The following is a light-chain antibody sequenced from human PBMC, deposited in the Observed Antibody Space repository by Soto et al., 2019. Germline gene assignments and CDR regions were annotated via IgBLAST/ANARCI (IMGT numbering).Light chain of an antibody. CDR1: QSISSW. Sequence: DIQMTQSPSTLSASVGDRVTITCRASQSISSWLAWYQQKPGKAPKLLIYKASSLESGVPSRFSGSGSGTEFTLTISSLQPDDFANYYCQQYDSYWWTFGQGTKVEIK. V-gene: IGKV1-5*03. J-gene: IGKJ1*01. CDR3: QQYDSYWWT. CDR2: KAS.